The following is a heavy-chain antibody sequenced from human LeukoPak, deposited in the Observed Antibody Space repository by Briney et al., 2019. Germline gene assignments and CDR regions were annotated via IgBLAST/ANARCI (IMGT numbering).Heavy chain of an antibody. CDR3: ARGEYCSSISCYELYYFDY. CDR2: ISAYNGNT. CDR1: GYTFTSYG. D-gene: IGHD2-2*01. Sequence: GASVKVSCKASGYTFTSYGISWVRQAPGHGLEWMGWISAYNGNTNYAQKLQGRVTMTTDTSTSTAYMELRSLRSDDTAVYYCARGEYCSSISCYELYYFDYWGQGTLVTVSS. J-gene: IGHJ4*02. V-gene: IGHV1-18*01.